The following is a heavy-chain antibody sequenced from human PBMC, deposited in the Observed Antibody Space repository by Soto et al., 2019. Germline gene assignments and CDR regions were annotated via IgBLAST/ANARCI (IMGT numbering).Heavy chain of an antibody. Sequence: PSETLSLTCTVSGGSISSGGYYWSWIRQHPGKGLEWIGYIYYSGSTYYNPSLKSRVTISVDTSKNQFSLKLSSVTAADTAVYYCARDGGFVVVPAEGYAMDVWGQGTTVTVSS. J-gene: IGHJ6*02. CDR3: ARDGGFVVVPAEGYAMDV. CDR1: GGSISSGGYY. D-gene: IGHD2-2*01. CDR2: IYYSGST. V-gene: IGHV4-31*03.